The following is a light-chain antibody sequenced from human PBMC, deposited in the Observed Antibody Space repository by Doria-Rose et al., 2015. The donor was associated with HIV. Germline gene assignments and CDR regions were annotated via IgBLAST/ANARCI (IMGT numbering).Light chain of an antibody. J-gene: IGKJ3*01. CDR3: QQYYDTPS. Sequence: DIRMTQSLESLGISLGERATLNCKSNQSLLYTSKNYLAWYQQKPGQPPKLLIYWASTRQSGVPARFSGSGSGTDFTLTISSPEAEDVAVYYCQQYYDTPSFGPGTTVDIK. CDR1: QSLLYTSKNY. V-gene: IGKV4-1*01. CDR2: WAS.